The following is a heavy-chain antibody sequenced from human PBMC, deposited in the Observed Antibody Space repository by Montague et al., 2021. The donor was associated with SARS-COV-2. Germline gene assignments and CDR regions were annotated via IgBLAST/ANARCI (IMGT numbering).Heavy chain of an antibody. CDR2: IYYSGST. Sequence: ETLSLTCTVSGDSISSYYWSWIRQSPGKGLEWIGYIYYSGSTNYNPSLKSRVTISVDTSKNQFSLKLRSVTAADTAVYYCARGQLWFDYWGQGTLVTVSS. D-gene: IGHD5-18*01. J-gene: IGHJ4*02. V-gene: IGHV4-59*08. CDR1: GDSISSYY. CDR3: ARGQLWFDY.